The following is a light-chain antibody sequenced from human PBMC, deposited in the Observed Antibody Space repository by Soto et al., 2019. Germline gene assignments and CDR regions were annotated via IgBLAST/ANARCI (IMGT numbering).Light chain of an antibody. J-gene: IGKJ5*01. Sequence: DIQMTQSPSSLSASVLDRVIITCRASQGIRSDLAWYQQKPGKAPKRLIYAASSLQSGVPSRFSGSGSGADFTLTISSLQPEDVATYYCQQNYITPITFGQGTRLEIK. CDR1: QGIRSD. CDR3: QQNYITPIT. CDR2: AAS. V-gene: IGKV1-39*01.